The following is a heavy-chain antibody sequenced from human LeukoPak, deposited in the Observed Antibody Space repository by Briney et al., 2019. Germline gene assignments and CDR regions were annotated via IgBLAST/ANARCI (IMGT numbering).Heavy chain of an antibody. D-gene: IGHD6-19*01. V-gene: IGHV4-30-4*01. CDR3: AREPLYIAVAGPPDY. CDR2: ISYSGST. CDR1: GGSISSGDYY. Sequence: PSETLSLTCTVSGGSISSGDYYWSWIRQTPGKGLEWIGYISYSGSTYYNPSLKSRVTISVDTSKNQFSLKLSSVTAADTAVYYCAREPLYIAVAGPPDYWGQGTLVTVSS. J-gene: IGHJ4*02.